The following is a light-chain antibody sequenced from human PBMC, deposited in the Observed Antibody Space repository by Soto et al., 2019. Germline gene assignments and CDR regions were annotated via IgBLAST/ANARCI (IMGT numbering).Light chain of an antibody. CDR1: QSVSSY. CDR2: DAS. J-gene: IGKJ2*01. Sequence: EIVLTQSPATLSLSPGERATLSCRASQSVSSYLAWYQQKPGQAPRLLIYDASNRATGITARFSGSGSGTAFTLTISSLEPEDFAGYDCQQRSNWPPIDTFGQGTKLEIK. CDR3: QQRSNWPPIDT. V-gene: IGKV3-11*01.